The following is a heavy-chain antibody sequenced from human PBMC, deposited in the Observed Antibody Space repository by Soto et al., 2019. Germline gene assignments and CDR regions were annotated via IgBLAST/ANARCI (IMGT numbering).Heavy chain of an antibody. CDR3: TAYTIIIRWGYV. CDR2: VKSSSYGGTA. CDR1: GFTFNNAW. D-gene: IGHD2-21*01. J-gene: IGHJ3*01. V-gene: IGHV3-15*07. Sequence: EVQLVESGGGLVKPGGSLRLSCAASGFTFNNAWMNWVRQAPGKGLEWVGRVKSSSYGGTADYAAPVKDRFIISRDDSIDTLYLHMNSLQTEDTAVYYCTAYTIIIRWGYVWGQGTMVTVSS.